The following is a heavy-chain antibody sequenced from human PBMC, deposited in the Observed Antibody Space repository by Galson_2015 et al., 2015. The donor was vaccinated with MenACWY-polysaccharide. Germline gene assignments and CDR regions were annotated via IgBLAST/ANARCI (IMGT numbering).Heavy chain of an antibody. D-gene: IGHD6-13*01. J-gene: IGHJ4*02. Sequence: SVKVSCKASGYTFTGYYMHWVRQAPGQGLERMGWINPNSGGTNYAQKFQGRVTMTRDMSISTAYMELSRLRSDDTAVYYCARLRTRKQLDNWGQGTLVTVSS. CDR3: ARLRTRKQLDN. CDR2: INPNSGGT. CDR1: GYTFTGYY. V-gene: IGHV1-2*02.